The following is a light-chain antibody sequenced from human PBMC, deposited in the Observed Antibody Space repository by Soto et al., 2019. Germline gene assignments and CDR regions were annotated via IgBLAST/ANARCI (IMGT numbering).Light chain of an antibody. CDR2: EVS. CDR1: SSDIVVYKY. V-gene: IGLV2-14*01. Sequence: QSALTQPASVSGSPGQSITISCTGTSSDIVVYKYVSWYQQHPGKAPQLMIYEVSHRPSGVSNRLSGSKSGNTASLTISGLQAEDEADYYCSSYSSSGIYVFGTGTKVTGL. CDR3: SSYSSSGIYV. J-gene: IGLJ1*01.